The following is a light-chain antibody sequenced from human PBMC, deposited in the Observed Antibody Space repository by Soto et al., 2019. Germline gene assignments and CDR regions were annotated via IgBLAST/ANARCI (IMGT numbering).Light chain of an antibody. CDR1: QGVSSY. J-gene: IGKJ1*01. Sequence: EVVLIQSPATLSLSPGERATLSCRASQGVSSYLAWYQQKPGQAPRLLIYDASNRATGIPARFSGSGSGTDFTLTISSLEPEDFAVYYCQQRSNWPGTFGQGTKVDIK. CDR2: DAS. CDR3: QQRSNWPGT. V-gene: IGKV3-11*01.